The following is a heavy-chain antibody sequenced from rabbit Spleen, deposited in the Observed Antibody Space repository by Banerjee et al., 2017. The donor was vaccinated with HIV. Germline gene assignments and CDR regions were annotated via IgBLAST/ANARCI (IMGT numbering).Heavy chain of an antibody. CDR3: ARDAGTYDYIDVYFNV. V-gene: IGHV1S45*01. Sequence: QEQLVESGGGLVKPGASLTLTCTASGFSFSSSYDMCWVRQAPGKGLEWIGCLYTGNGNTFYASWAKGRFTISKSSSTAVTLQMTSLTAADTATYFRARDAGTYDYIDVYFNVWGQGTLVTVS. J-gene: IGHJ4*01. D-gene: IGHD4-2*01. CDR2: LYTGNGNT. CDR1: GFSFSSSYD.